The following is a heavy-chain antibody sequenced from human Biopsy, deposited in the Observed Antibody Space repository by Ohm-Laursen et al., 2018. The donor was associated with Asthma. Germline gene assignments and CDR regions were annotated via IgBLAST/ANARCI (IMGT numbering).Heavy chain of an antibody. D-gene: IGHD2-21*02. CDR1: GFTFSSYG. CDR3: AGGGLHYYEYYGMDV. J-gene: IGHJ6*02. Sequence: SLRLSCTASGFTFSSYGMHWVRQAPGKGLEWVTIISYDGRNTYYADSVEGRFTISRDNSKNTLLLQMSSLRPEDTAVYYCAGGGLHYYEYYGMDVWGQGTTVTVSS. V-gene: IGHV3-30*03. CDR2: ISYDGRNT.